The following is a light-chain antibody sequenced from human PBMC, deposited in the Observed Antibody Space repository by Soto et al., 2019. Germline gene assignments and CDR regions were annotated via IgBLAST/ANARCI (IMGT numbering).Light chain of an antibody. CDR3: CSYGGYYDYV. J-gene: IGLJ1*01. V-gene: IGLV2-11*01. CDR1: SSNLGIYDF. Sequence: QSVLTQPRSVSGSPGQSVTISCTGSSSNLGIYDFVSWFQQHPGEAPKLIIYNVSERPLGVPARFSGSKSGKTASLTISGLQGDDEADYFCCSYGGYYDYVFGTGTKVTVL. CDR2: NVS.